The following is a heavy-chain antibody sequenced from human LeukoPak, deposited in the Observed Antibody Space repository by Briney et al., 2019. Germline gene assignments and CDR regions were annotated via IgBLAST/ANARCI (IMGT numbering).Heavy chain of an antibody. J-gene: IGHJ4*02. CDR1: GFTFSSYA. Sequence: PGRSLRLSCAASGFTFSSYAMHWVRQAPGKGLEWVAVISYDGSNKYYADSVKGRFTISRDNSKNTLYLQMNSLRAEDTAVYYCARDGEMATITQRKYYFDYWGQGTLVTVSS. CDR2: ISYDGSNK. D-gene: IGHD5-24*01. CDR3: ARDGEMATITQRKYYFDY. V-gene: IGHV3-30*01.